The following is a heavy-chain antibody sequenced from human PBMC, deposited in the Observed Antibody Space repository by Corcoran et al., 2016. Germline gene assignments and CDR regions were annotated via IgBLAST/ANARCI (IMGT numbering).Heavy chain of an antibody. CDR1: GFTFSSYW. V-gene: IGHV3-74*01. CDR2: INSDGSST. Sequence: EVQLVESGGGLVQPGGSLRLSCAASGFTFSSYWMHWVRQAPGKGLVWVSRINSDGSSTSYAESVKGRFTIARDKAKNPRYLQMNSLSAEDTAVYYCAREGAGWAQLGAVDIWGQGTMVTVSS. D-gene: IGHD6-19*01. CDR3: AREGAGWAQLGAVDI. J-gene: IGHJ3*02.